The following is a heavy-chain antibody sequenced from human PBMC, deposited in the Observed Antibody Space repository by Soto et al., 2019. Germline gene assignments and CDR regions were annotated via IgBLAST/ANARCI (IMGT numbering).Heavy chain of an antibody. CDR3: TTDSYRPMLVVRFDY. CDR2: IKRKTDGGTT. D-gene: IGHD3-22*01. CDR1: GFTFSNAW. Sequence: PGGSLRLSCAASGFTFSNAWINWVRQAPGKGLEWVGRIKRKTDGGTTDFAAPVKGRFAISRDDSKNMVYLQMNSLKTEDTGIYYFTTDSYRPMLVVRFDYWGHGTLVTVSS. V-gene: IGHV3-15*07. J-gene: IGHJ4*01.